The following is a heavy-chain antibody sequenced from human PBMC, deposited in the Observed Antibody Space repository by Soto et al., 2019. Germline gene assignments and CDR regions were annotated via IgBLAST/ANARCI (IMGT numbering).Heavy chain of an antibody. CDR2: ISAYDGNT. CDR3: GRSKPYFGAWEPSAY. Sequence: ASVKVSFKASGYSFTNYGITWVRQAPGQGLEWMGWISAYDGNTNYAQKLQGRVTMTTDTSTSTAYMELRSLRSDDTAVYYCGRSKPYFGAWEPSAYWAQGTLDTGSS. V-gene: IGHV1-18*04. J-gene: IGHJ4*02. CDR1: GYSFTNYG. D-gene: IGHD1-26*01.